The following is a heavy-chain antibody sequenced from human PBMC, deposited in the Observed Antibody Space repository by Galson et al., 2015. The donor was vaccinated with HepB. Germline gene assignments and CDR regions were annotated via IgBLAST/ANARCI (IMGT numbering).Heavy chain of an antibody. CDR2: INTNTGNP. CDR1: GYTFTSYA. Sequence: SCKASGYTFTSYAMNWVRQAPGQGLEWMGWINTNTGNPTYAQGFTGRFVFSLDTSVSTAYLQISSLKAEDTAVYYCASTVGRYGGNVLAHWGQGTLVTVSS. J-gene: IGHJ5*02. CDR3: ASTVGRYGGNVLAH. V-gene: IGHV7-4-1*02. D-gene: IGHD4-23*01.